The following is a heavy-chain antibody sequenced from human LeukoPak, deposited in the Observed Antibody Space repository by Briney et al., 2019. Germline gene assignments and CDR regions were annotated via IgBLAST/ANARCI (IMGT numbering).Heavy chain of an antibody. CDR3: AKDRPNYDFWSGYSTAFDY. CDR1: GFTFSSYA. CDR2: ISGSGGST. D-gene: IGHD3-3*01. J-gene: IGHJ4*02. Sequence: GGSLRLSCAASGFTFSSYAMSWVRQAPGKGLEWVSAISGSGGSTHYADSVKGRFTISRDNSKNTLYLQMNSLRAEDTAVYYCAKDRPNYDFWSGYSTAFDYWGQGTLVTVSS. V-gene: IGHV3-23*01.